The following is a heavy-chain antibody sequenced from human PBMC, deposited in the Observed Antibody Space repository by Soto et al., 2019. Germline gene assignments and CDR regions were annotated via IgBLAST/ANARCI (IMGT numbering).Heavy chain of an antibody. J-gene: IGHJ6*02. D-gene: IGHD6-6*01. CDR2: NYYSGIT. CDR3: ARGSSIAGLYYGMDV. CDR1: GGSISSGGYY. Sequence: LSLTCPVSGGSISSGGYYWTWIRQHPGKGLEWIGYNYYSGITYYNPSLKSRVTISLDTSKNQFSLKLSSVTAADTAVYYCARGSSIAGLYYGMDVWGQGTTVTGSS. V-gene: IGHV4-31*03.